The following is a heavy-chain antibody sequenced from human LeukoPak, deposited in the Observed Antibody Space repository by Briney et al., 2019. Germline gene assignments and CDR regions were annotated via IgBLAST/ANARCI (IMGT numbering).Heavy chain of an antibody. CDR2: IYTRRST. D-gene: IGHD2-15*01. V-gene: IGHV4-4*07. CDR1: GGSINNYY. CDR3: ARGRYCSADICSGGDAFDI. J-gene: IGHJ3*02. Sequence: SETLSLTCTVSGGSINNYYWSWIRQPAGKGLEWIGRIYTRRSTNYNPSLKSRVTMSVDTSKNQFSLKLSSVTAADTAVYYCARGRYCSADICSGGDAFDIWGQGTMVSVSS.